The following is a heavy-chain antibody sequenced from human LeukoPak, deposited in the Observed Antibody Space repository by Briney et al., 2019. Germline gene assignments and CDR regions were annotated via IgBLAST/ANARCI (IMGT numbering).Heavy chain of an antibody. CDR1: GFTFSNYS. Sequence: GGSLRLSCAASGFTFSNYSMNWVRQAPGKGLEWVSSISSSSTYIYYADSVKGRFIISRDNAKNSLYLQMNSLGAEDTAVYYCARDLSAVVSSIFDYWGQGTLVTVSS. V-gene: IGHV3-21*01. D-gene: IGHD4-23*01. J-gene: IGHJ4*02. CDR3: ARDLSAVVSSIFDY. CDR2: ISSSSTYI.